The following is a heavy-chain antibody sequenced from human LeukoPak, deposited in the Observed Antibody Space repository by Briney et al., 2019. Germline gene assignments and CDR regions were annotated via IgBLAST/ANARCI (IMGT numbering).Heavy chain of an antibody. D-gene: IGHD5-18*01. CDR3: ARVFDSYSFSRLPYYNGMDV. J-gene: IGHJ6*02. Sequence: GGSLRLSCAASGFTFSGYAMHWVREASGTGLEWVAVISHDGSSIYYADYVKGRFTISRDNSKNTFYLQMKSLRVEDTAVYYCARVFDSYSFSRLPYYNGMDVWGQGTTVTVSS. CDR1: GFTFSGYA. CDR2: ISHDGSSI. V-gene: IGHV3-30*04.